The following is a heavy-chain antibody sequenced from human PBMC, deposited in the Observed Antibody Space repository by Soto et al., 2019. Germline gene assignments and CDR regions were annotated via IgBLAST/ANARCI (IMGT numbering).Heavy chain of an antibody. V-gene: IGHV1-8*01. J-gene: IGHJ4*02. Sequence: GPVKVSCKASGYTFITYDIHWVRQATGQGLEWMGWMNPYNGNAGYAQKFQGRVTMTRNTSISTAYMELSSLRSEDTAVYFCARRKERSGPHYFDSWGQGTLVTVSS. CDR3: ARRKERSGPHYFDS. D-gene: IGHD6-25*01. CDR1: GYTFITYD. CDR2: MNPYNGNA.